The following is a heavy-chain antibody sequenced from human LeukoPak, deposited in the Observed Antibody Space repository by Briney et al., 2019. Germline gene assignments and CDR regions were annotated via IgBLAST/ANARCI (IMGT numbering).Heavy chain of an antibody. CDR3: ARDVPYYYGSGSYYSPVGFDP. J-gene: IGHJ5*02. Sequence: AGGSLRLSCAASGFTFSFYAMSWVRQAPGKGLEWVSAISGSDTITYYADSVKGRFTISRDNSKNTLYLQMNSLRVEDTAVYYCARDVPYYYGSGSYYSPVGFDPWGQGTLVTVSS. V-gene: IGHV3-23*01. CDR2: ISGSDTIT. D-gene: IGHD3-10*01. CDR1: GFTFSFYA.